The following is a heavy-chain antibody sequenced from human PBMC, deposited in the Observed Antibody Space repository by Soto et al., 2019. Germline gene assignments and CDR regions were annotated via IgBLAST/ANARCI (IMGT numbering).Heavy chain of an antibody. CDR1: GFIFTNFW. Sequence: GGSLRLSCEASGFIFTNFWMHWVRQVPGKGLVWVSRIDTSGSSTSYADSVKGRFTISRDNAKNTVSLQMNSLRAEDTGVYYCARRTPPDYYYRMDVWGQGTTVTVSS. CDR3: ARRTPPDYYYRMDV. CDR2: IDTSGSST. J-gene: IGHJ6*02. V-gene: IGHV3-74*01.